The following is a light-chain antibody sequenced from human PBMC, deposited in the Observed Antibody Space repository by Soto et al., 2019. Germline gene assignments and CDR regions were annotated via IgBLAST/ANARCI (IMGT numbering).Light chain of an antibody. CDR1: QSVTTNY. V-gene: IGKV3-20*01. J-gene: IGKJ5*01. CDR3: QEYGGSPVT. CDR2: GAS. Sequence: EIVLTQSPGSLSLSPGERATLSCRASQSVTTNYLAWYQQKPGQAPRLLIYGASSGATGIPDRFSGSGSGTDFTLTISRLEPEDFAVYYCQEYGGSPVTFGQGTRLDIK.